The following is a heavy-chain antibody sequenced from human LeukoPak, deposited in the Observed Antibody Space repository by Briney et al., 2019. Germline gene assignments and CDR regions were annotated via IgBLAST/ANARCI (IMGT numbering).Heavy chain of an antibody. CDR3: ARLSYDSSDFHYMDV. Sequence: GESLKISCKASGYKFPSYWIGWVRQLPGKGLEWVGIIYPSDSDTRYSPSFQGQVTISADKSISTAFLQWSSLKASDTAMYYCARLSYDSSDFHYMDVWGKGTTVTISS. CDR1: GYKFPSYW. J-gene: IGHJ6*03. V-gene: IGHV5-51*01. CDR2: IYPSDSDT. D-gene: IGHD3-22*01.